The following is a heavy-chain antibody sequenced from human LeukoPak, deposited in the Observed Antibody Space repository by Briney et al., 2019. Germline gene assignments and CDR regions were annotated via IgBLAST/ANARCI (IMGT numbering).Heavy chain of an antibody. CDR3: ARPAYCGGDCYPEWFDP. J-gene: IGHJ5*02. CDR2: INVNSGGT. Sequence: ASVKVSCKASGYTFTGYYMHWVRQAPGQGLEWMGWINVNSGGTNYAQKFQGRVTMTRDTSISTAYMELSRLRSDDTAVYYCARPAYCGGDCYPEWFDPWGQGTLVTVSS. D-gene: IGHD2-21*02. V-gene: IGHV1-2*02. CDR1: GYTFTGYY.